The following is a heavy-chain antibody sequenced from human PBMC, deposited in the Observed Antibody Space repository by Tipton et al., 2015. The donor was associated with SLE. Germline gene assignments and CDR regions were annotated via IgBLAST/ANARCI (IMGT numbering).Heavy chain of an antibody. V-gene: IGHV4-39*07. Sequence: TLSLTCIVSGGSLSSSSYYWGWIRQSPGKGLEWIGSLYYSGISNYNPSLQGRVSISVDTSKNQFSLKLNSATAADTGVYYCARGVAFDSWGQGTLVTVSS. CDR3: ARGVAFDS. J-gene: IGHJ4*02. CDR1: GGSLSSSSYY. CDR2: LYYSGIS.